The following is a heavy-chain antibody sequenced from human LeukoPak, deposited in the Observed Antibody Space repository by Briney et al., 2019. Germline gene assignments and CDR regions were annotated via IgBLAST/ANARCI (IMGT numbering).Heavy chain of an antibody. CDR2: IQYDGRNK. V-gene: IGHV3-30*02. CDR3: AKDKNDSGDYSSMDV. Sequence: GGSLRLSCAASGFTFSCYAMLWVRQSPGKGLEWVAFIQYDGRNKCCADSAKGRFTVSRDNSKNTLYLQMNSLRVEDTAIYHCAKDKNDSGDYSSMDVWGKGTTVTVSS. CDR1: GFTFSCYA. J-gene: IGHJ6*03. D-gene: IGHD4-17*01.